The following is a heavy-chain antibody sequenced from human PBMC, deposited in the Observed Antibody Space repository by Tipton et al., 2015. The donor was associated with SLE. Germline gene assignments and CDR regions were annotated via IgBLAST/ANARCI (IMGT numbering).Heavy chain of an antibody. J-gene: IGHJ4*02. CDR1: GGSFCSSYFY. CDR2: IYYSGGT. CDR3: AREALSRLDY. Sequence: TLSLTCTVSGGSFCSSYFYWGWIRQPPGKGLEWIGHIYYSGGTYYIPSLKSRITMSLDASKNQFSLKLTSVTATDTAVYYCAREALSRLDYWGQGMLFTVS. D-gene: IGHD5/OR15-5a*01. V-gene: IGHV4-39*07.